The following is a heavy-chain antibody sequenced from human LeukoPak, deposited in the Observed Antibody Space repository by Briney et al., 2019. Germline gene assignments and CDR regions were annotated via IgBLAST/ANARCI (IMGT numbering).Heavy chain of an antibody. CDR3: ATPPRYSSSSWYYYGMDV. CDR2: IKQDGSEK. Sequence: GGSLRLSCAASGFTFSTYSMTWVRQAPGKGLEWVANIKQDGSEKYYVDSVKGRFTISRDNAKNSLYLQMNSLRAEDTAVYYCATPPRYSSSSWYYYGMDVWGQGTTVTVSS. D-gene: IGHD6-6*01. J-gene: IGHJ6*02. CDR1: GFTFSTYS. V-gene: IGHV3-7*03.